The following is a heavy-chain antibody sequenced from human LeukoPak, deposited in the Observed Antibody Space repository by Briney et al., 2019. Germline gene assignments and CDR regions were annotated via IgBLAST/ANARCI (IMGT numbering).Heavy chain of an antibody. D-gene: IGHD2-2*01. V-gene: IGHV3-33*01. CDR2: IWYDGSNE. Sequence: GGSLRLSCAAPGFTLSAYGMHWVRQAPGKGLEWVAVIWYDGSNEYYADSVKGRFTISRDNSKNTLYLQMNSLRAEDTAVYYCARIYCSSTSCYDYYMDVWGKGTTVTVSS. J-gene: IGHJ6*03. CDR1: GFTLSAYG. CDR3: ARIYCSSTSCYDYYMDV.